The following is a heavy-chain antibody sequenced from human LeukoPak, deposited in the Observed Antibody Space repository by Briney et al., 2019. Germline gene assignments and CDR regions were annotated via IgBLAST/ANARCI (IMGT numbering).Heavy chain of an antibody. CDR1: GFTFSSTG. CDR3: ARDAGTAWPFDY. Sequence: GGSLRLSCAASGFTFSSTGMSWVRQAPGKGLYWVSTISGSGDNTRYAESVRGRFTISRDNSKNTMYLEMNSLRAEDTAIYYCARDAGTAWPFDYWGQGALITVSS. D-gene: IGHD2-21*02. CDR2: ISGSGDNT. J-gene: IGHJ4*02. V-gene: IGHV3-23*01.